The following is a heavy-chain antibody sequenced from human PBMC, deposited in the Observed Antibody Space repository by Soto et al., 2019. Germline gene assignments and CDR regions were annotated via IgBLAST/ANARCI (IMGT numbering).Heavy chain of an antibody. CDR2: INPSGGST. Sequence: QVQLVQSGAEVKKPGASVKVSCKASGYTFTSYYMHWVRQAPGQGLEWMGIINPSGGSTSYAQKFQSRVTMTRDTSTSTVYMELSSLRSEDTAVYYCAREPGGEYFDYWGQGTLVTVSS. CDR1: GYTFTSYY. V-gene: IGHV1-46*01. CDR3: AREPGGEYFDY. J-gene: IGHJ4*02. D-gene: IGHD3-10*01.